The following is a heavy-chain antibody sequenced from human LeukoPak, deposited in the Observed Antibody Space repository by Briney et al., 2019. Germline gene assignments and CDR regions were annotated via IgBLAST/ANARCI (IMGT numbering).Heavy chain of an antibody. CDR2: INPNSGGT. V-gene: IGHV1-2*04. J-gene: IGHJ4*02. D-gene: IGHD3-22*01. CDR3: ARDSPDSSGYYPSYTIDY. Sequence: ASVKVSCKASGYTFTGYYMHWVRQAPGQGLEWMGWINPNSGGTNYAQKLQGWVTMTRDTSISTAYMELSRLRSDDTAVYYCARDSPDSSGYYPSYTIDYWGQGTLVTVSS. CDR1: GYTFTGYY.